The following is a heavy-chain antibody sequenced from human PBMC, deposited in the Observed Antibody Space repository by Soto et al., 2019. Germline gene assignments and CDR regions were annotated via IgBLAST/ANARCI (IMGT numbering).Heavy chain of an antibody. J-gene: IGHJ4*02. CDR3: VRTGLTGFDS. CDR2: IDPSDSYT. V-gene: IGHV5-10-1*01. Sequence: GESLKISCKGSGYSFTSYWITWVRQVPGKGLEWMGRIDPSDSYTNYSPSFQGRVTISTDKSISSAYLQWGRLTASDTGMYYCVRTGLTGFDSWAQGTQVTVSS. D-gene: IGHD2-8*02. CDR1: GYSFTSYW.